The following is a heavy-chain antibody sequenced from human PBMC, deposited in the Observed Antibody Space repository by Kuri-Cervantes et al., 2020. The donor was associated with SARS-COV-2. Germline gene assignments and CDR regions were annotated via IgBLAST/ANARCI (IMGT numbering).Heavy chain of an antibody. Sequence: ASVKVSCKASGYTFTSYYMHWVRQAPGQGLEWMGIINPSGGSTSYAQKFQGRVTMTRDTSTSTVYMELSSLRSEDTAVYYCARSPSNGDYLNEPDYWGQGTLVTVSS. J-gene: IGHJ4*02. CDR3: ARSPSNGDYLNEPDY. CDR1: GYTFTSYY. CDR2: INPSGGST. V-gene: IGHV1-46*01. D-gene: IGHD4-17*01.